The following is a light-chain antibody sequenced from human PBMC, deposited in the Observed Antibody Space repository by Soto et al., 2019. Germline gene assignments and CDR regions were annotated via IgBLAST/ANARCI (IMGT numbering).Light chain of an antibody. CDR1: ISDVGGYNY. J-gene: IGLJ1*01. Sequence: SALTQPPSASGAPGQAVTISYPAAISDVGGYNYVSWYQQHPGKAPKLMIYEVSKRPSGVPDRFSGSKSGNTASLTVSGLQAEDEADYFCSSYAGSNYDIFGTGTKGNVL. V-gene: IGLV2-8*01. CDR3: SSYAGSNYDI. CDR2: EVS.